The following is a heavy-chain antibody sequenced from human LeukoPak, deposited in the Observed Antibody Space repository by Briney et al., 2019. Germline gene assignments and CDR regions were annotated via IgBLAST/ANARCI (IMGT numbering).Heavy chain of an antibody. J-gene: IGHJ4*02. D-gene: IGHD3-10*01. CDR2: ISNDGSQK. CDR1: GFPFSTYG. V-gene: IGHV3-30*18. Sequence: GGSLRLSCAASGFPFSTYGMHWVRQAPGKGLEWVAVISNDGSQKYHADSVKGRFTISRDNSKNTLYLQMNSLRAEDTAVYYCAKDGFGGLLWFGELLSHSGYYFDYWGQGTLVTVSS. CDR3: AKDGFGGLLWFGELLSHSGYYFDY.